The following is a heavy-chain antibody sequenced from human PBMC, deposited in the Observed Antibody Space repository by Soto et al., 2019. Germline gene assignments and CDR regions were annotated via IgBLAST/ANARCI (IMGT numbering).Heavy chain of an antibody. Sequence: QVQLVQSGAEVKKPGSSVRVSCKASGGTFRNYAISWVRQAPGQGLEWIGGIIPIFGTANYAQKFQGRLTIIXXEXTSXAYMELSSLTSEDTAVYYCARSDYCGGDCYAFLDYWGQGTLVTVSS. J-gene: IGHJ4*02. V-gene: IGHV1-69*05. CDR1: GGTFRNYA. CDR3: ARSDYCGGDCYAFLDY. D-gene: IGHD2-21*02. CDR2: IIPIFGTA.